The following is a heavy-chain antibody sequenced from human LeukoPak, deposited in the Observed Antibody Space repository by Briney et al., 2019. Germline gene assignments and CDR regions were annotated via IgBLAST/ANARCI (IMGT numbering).Heavy chain of an antibody. CDR1: GGSISSYY. D-gene: IGHD4-17*01. CDR3: ARVDYGDAGGYYYYMDV. CDR2: IYYSGST. Sequence: SETLSLTCTVSGGSISSYYWSWIRQPPGKGLEWIGYIYYSGSTNYNPSLKSRVTISVDTSKNQFSLKLSSVTAADTAVYYCARVDYGDAGGYYYYMDVWGKGTTVTVSS. J-gene: IGHJ6*03. V-gene: IGHV4-59*01.